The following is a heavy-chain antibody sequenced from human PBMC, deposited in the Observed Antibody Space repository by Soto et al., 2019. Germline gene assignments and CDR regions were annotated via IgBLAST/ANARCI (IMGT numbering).Heavy chain of an antibody. Sequence: ASVKVSCKASGYTFTSYYMHWVRQAPGQGLEWMGWINPNSGGTNYAQKFQGRVTMTRDTSISTAYMELSRLRSDDTAVYYCARETGDTRHYYYGMDVWGQGTTVTVSS. CDR1: GYTFTSYY. D-gene: IGHD1-26*01. J-gene: IGHJ6*02. CDR3: ARETGDTRHYYYGMDV. V-gene: IGHV1-2*02. CDR2: INPNSGGT.